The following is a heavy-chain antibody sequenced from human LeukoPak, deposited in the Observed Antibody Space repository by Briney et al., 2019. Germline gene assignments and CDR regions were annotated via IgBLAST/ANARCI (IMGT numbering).Heavy chain of an antibody. CDR3: VKATYCSGGSCYSYYFDY. D-gene: IGHD2-15*01. Sequence: GGSLRLSCAVSGFTFSNAWMSWVRQAPGKGLEWVGRIKSKTDGGTTDYAAPVKGRFTISRDDSKNTLYLQMSSLRAEDTAVYYCVKATYCSGGSCYSYYFDYWGQGTLVTVSS. CDR2: IKSKTDGGTT. V-gene: IGHV3-15*05. J-gene: IGHJ4*02. CDR1: GFTFSNAW.